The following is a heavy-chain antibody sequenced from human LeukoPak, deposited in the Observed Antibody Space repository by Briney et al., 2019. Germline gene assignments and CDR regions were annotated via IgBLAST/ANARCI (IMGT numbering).Heavy chain of an antibody. J-gene: IGHJ4*02. CDR3: ARTLDSSGYYYDY. D-gene: IGHD3-22*01. Sequence: SETLSLTCTVSGDSISSGDYYWGWIRQPPGKGLEWIGYISYSGSTYYNPSLKSRVTISVDTSKNQFSLKLSSVTAADTAVYYCARTLDSSGYYYDYWGQGTLVTVSS. V-gene: IGHV4-30-4*01. CDR2: ISYSGST. CDR1: GDSISSGDYY.